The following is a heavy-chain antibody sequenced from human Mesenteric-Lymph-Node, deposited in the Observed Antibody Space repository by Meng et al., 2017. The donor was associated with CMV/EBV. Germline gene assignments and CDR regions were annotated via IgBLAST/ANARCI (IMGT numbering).Heavy chain of an antibody. CDR2: IYWDDDK. CDR1: GFSLSTSGVG. D-gene: IGHD6-13*01. Sequence: QITLKESGPTLVKPTQTRTLTCTFSGFSLSTSGVGVGWIRHPPGKAMEWLALIYWDDDKRYSPSLKSRLTITKDTSKNQVVLTMTNMDHVDTATYYCAHSSGIAAAGPFYFDYWGQGTLVTVSS. CDR3: AHSSGIAAAGPFYFDY. J-gene: IGHJ4*02. V-gene: IGHV2-5*02.